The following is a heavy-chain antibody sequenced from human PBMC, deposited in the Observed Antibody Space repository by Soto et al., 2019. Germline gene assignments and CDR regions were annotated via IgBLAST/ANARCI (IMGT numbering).Heavy chain of an antibody. V-gene: IGHV3-23*01. D-gene: IGHD2-15*01. Sequence: GGSLKLASAAVGFSFSMYAMSWVSHPPKKGLEWVSGITGSGGSTYYADSVKGRFTISRDNSRNTLYLQMNSLRADDTAVYYCAKDLRDLVLVLAATYCWGQGTLVTVSS. J-gene: IGHJ4*02. CDR1: GFSFSMYA. CDR2: ITGSGGST. CDR3: AKDLRDLVLVLAATYC.